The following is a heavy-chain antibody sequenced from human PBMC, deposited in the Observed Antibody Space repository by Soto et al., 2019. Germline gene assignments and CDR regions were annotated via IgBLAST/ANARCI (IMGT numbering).Heavy chain of an antibody. CDR1: GYTFTSYA. D-gene: IGHD6-19*01. Sequence: ASVKVSCKASGYTFTSYALHWVRQAPGQRLEWMGWINGGNGNTKYSQKFQGRVTISRDNAQNSLYLQMNSLRAEDTAVYYCARDRIPVAGSLLMGYWGHGTLVTVS. V-gene: IGHV1-3*01. CDR3: ARDRIPVAGSLLMGY. CDR2: INGGNGNT. J-gene: IGHJ4*01.